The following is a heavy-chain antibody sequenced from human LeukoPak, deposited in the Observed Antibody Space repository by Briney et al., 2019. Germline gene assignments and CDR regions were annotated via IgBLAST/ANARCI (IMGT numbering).Heavy chain of an antibody. J-gene: IGHJ4*02. CDR1: GFTFSSYG. V-gene: IGHV3-23*01. D-gene: IGHD3-22*01. Sequence: PGGSLRLSCAASGFTFSSYGMSWVRQAPEKGLEWVSAISGSGSSTYYADSVKGRFTISRDNSKNTLYLQMNSLRAEDTAVYYCARDLGYDSSGYYSSRGWGQGTLVTVSS. CDR2: ISGSGSST. CDR3: ARDLGYDSSGYYSSRG.